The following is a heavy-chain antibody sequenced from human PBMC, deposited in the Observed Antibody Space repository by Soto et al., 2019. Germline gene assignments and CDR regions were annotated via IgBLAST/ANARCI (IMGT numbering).Heavy chain of an antibody. CDR2: IYPGDSDM. CDR1: GYSFTSYW. Sequence: PGESLKISCKGSGYSFTSYWAGWVRQMPGKGLEWMGIIYPGDSDMRYSPSFQGQVTISADKSISSAYLQWSSLKASDTAMCHCARNTKTPGYFDWLSPYYYGMDVWCQGTTVTVSS. D-gene: IGHD3-9*01. J-gene: IGHJ6*02. V-gene: IGHV5-51*01. CDR3: ARNTKTPGYFDWLSPYYYGMDV.